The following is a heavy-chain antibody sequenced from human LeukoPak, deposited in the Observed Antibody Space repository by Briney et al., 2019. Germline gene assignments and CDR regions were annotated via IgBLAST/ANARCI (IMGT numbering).Heavy chain of an antibody. CDR2: INSDGSST. Sequence: GGSLRLSCAASGFTFSSYWMHWVRQVPGKGLVWVSRINSDGSSTSYADSVKGRFTISRDNAKNTLYLQMNSLRAEDTAVYYCARGRSYYRELFDYWGQGTLVTVSS. CDR1: GFTFSSYW. J-gene: IGHJ4*02. CDR3: ARGRSYYRELFDY. D-gene: IGHD1-26*01. V-gene: IGHV3-74*01.